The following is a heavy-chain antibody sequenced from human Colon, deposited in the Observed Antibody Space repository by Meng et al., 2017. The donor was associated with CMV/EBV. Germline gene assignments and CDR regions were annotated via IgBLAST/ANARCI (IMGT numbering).Heavy chain of an antibody. V-gene: IGHV3-7*01. CDR3: ARVGCSSTTCPFDY. CDR2: IKEDGSEK. CDR1: GFTFSNYW. J-gene: IGHJ4*02. Sequence: GGSLRLSCAASGFTFSNYWMTWLRQAPGRGLELVAHIKEDGSEKYFVGSVKGRFTISRDNAKNSLYLQMNSLRAEDTAVYYCARVGCSSTTCPFDYWGQGTLVTVSS. D-gene: IGHD2-2*01.